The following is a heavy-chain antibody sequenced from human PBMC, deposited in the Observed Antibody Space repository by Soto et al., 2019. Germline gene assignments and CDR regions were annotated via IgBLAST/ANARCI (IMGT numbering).Heavy chain of an antibody. D-gene: IGHD3-16*01. J-gene: IGHJ4*02. V-gene: IGHV4-59*01. Sequence: SETLSLTCTVPGGSISSYYWSWIRQPPGKGLEWIGYIYYSGSTNYNPSLKSRVTISVDTSKNQFSLKLSSVTAADTAVYYCARAWGGHVEDYWGQGTLVTVS. CDR2: IYYSGST. CDR1: GGSISSYY. CDR3: ARAWGGHVEDY.